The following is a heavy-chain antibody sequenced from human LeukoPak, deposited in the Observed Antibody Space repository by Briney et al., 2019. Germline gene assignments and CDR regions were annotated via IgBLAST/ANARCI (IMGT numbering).Heavy chain of an antibody. V-gene: IGHV3-30*02. CDR1: GFTFSSYG. D-gene: IGHD3-10*01. J-gene: IGHJ4*02. Sequence: GGSLRLSCAASGFTFSSYGMHWVRQAPGKGLEWVAFIRYDGSNKYYADSVKGRFTISRDNSKNTLYLQMNSLRAEDTAVYYCAREAVYGSVTFDYWGQGTLVTVSS. CDR3: AREAVYGSVTFDY. CDR2: IRYDGSNK.